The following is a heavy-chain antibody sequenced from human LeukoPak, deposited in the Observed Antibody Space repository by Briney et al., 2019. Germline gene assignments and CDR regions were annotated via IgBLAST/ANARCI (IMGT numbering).Heavy chain of an antibody. J-gene: IGHJ6*03. Sequence: GGSLRLSCAASGFTFSNYEMNWVRQAPGKGLEWISYISGRGSTIYYADSVKGRFTISRDNAKNSLYLQMNSLRAEDTAVYYCARVIAFRGYMDVWGKGTTVTVSS. D-gene: IGHD3-16*02. CDR1: GFTFSNYE. CDR3: ARVIAFRGYMDV. CDR2: ISGRGSTI. V-gene: IGHV3-48*03.